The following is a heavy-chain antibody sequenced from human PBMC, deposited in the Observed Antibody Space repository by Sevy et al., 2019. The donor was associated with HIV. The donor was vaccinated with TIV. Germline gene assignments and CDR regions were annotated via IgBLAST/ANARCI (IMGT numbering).Heavy chain of an antibody. Sequence: GGSLRLSCTASGFTFSSYNINWVRQAPGKGLEWVSYISSSSTAIYYADSVKGRFTISRDNAKNSLYLQMNSLRDEETAVYYCAGLPVGYYGSGRHYGMDVWGQGTTVTVSS. CDR1: GFTFSSYN. V-gene: IGHV3-48*02. D-gene: IGHD3-10*01. CDR3: AGLPVGYYGSGRHYGMDV. CDR2: ISSSSTAI. J-gene: IGHJ6*02.